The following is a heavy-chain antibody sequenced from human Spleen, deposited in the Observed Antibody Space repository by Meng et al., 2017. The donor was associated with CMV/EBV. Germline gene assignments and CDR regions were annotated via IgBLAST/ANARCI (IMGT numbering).Heavy chain of an antibody. CDR3: ARRPLSVGGTSVDY. CDR2: ISAYNGNT. D-gene: IGHD1-26*01. CDR1: GYHFTSYG. Sequence: ASVKVSCMASGYHFTSYGISWVRQAPGQGLEWMGWISAYNGNTNYAQKLQGRVTMTTDTATSTAYMELRSLRSDDTAVYYCARRPLSVGGTSVDYWGQGTLVTVSS. V-gene: IGHV1-18*01. J-gene: IGHJ4*02.